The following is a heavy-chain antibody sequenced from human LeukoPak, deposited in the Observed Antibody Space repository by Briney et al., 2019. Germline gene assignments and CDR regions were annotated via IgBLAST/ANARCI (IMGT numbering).Heavy chain of an antibody. CDR2: INHSGST. Sequence: SETLSLTCAVYGGSFSGYYWSWIRQPPGKGLEWIGEINHSGSTNYNPSLKSRVTMTRDTSTSTVYMELSSLRSEDTAMYYCARRFSHRGSYDFDYWGQGTLVTVSS. J-gene: IGHJ4*02. V-gene: IGHV4-34*10. CDR3: ARRFSHRGSYDFDY. D-gene: IGHD1-26*01. CDR1: GGSFSGYY.